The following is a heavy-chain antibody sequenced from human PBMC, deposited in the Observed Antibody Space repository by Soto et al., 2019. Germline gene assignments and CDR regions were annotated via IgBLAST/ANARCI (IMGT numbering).Heavy chain of an antibody. Sequence: EVQLVESGGGLVKPGGSLRLSCAASGFTFSSYSMNWVRQAPGKGLEWVSSISSSSSYIYYADSVKGRFTISRDNANNSLYLQLNGLSAEDKAVYYCASDVYAFWSGDFTWGVYYYYDGIDVWGQGTTVTVSS. CDR3: ASDVYAFWSGDFTWGVYYYYDGIDV. J-gene: IGHJ6*02. D-gene: IGHD3-3*01. CDR1: GFTFSSYS. CDR2: ISSSSSYI. V-gene: IGHV3-21*01.